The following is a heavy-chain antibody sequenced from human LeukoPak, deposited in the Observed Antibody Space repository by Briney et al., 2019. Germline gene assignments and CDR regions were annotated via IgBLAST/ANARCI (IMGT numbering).Heavy chain of an antibody. CDR3: ARDTGGAEADASAFDI. D-gene: IGHD6-19*01. CDR2: ISSSSSYI. CDR1: GFTFSSYS. J-gene: IGHJ3*02. V-gene: IGHV3-21*01. Sequence: GGSLRLSCAASGFTFSSYSMNWVRQAPGKGLEWVSSISSSSSYIYYADSVKGRFTISRDNAKNSLYLQMNSLRAEDTAVYYCARDTGGAEADASAFDIWGQGTMVTVSS.